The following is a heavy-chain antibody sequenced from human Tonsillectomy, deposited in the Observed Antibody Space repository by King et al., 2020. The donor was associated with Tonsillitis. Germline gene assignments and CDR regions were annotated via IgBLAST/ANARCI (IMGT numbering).Heavy chain of an antibody. CDR3: AKVGAAAGTSY. D-gene: IGHD6-13*01. CDR2: IIPILGIA. CDR1: GGTFSSYA. V-gene: IGHV1-69*04. J-gene: IGHJ4*02. Sequence: VQLVQSGAEVKKPGSSVKVSCKASGGTFSSYAISWVRQAPGQGLEWMGRIIPILGIANYAQKFQGRVTITADKSTSTAYMELSSLRSEDTALYYCAKVGAAAGTSYWGQGTLVTVSS.